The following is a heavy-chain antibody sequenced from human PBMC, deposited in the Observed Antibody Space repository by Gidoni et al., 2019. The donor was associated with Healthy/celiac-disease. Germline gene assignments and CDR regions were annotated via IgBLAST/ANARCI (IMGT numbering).Heavy chain of an antibody. D-gene: IGHD3-22*01. CDR3: ARADSSRAFDI. J-gene: IGHJ3*02. CDR1: GFTFSSDS. CDR2: ISSSSGYI. V-gene: IGHV3-21*01. Sequence: EVQLGESGGGLVQPGGSLRLCHAASGFTFSSDSMNWVRQAPGKGLEWVSSISSSSGYIYYAGSVKGRFTISRDNAKISLYLQMNSLRAEDTAVYYCARADSSRAFDIWGQGTMVTVSS.